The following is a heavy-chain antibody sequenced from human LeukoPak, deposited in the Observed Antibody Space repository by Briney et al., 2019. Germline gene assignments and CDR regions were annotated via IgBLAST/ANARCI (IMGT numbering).Heavy chain of an antibody. CDR1: GGSFSGYY. CDR3: ARGVMYYDILTGYYYYSMDV. J-gene: IGHJ6*03. V-gene: IGHV4-34*01. D-gene: IGHD3-9*01. CDR2: VNHSGST. Sequence: PSETLSLTCAVYGGSFSGYYWSWIRQPPGKGLEWIGEVNHSGSTNYNPSLKSRVTISVDTSKNQFSLKLSSVTAADTAVYYCARGVMYYDILTGYYYYSMDVWGKGTTVTVSS.